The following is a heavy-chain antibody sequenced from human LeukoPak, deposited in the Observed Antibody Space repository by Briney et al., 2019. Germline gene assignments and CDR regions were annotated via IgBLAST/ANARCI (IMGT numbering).Heavy chain of an antibody. D-gene: IGHD3-9*01. CDR2: ISYDGSNK. CDR3: AKDLYLTGYSFDY. CDR1: GFTFSSYG. Sequence: GGSLRLSCAASGFTFSSYGMHWVRQAPGKGLEWVAVISYDGSNKYYADSVKGRFTISRDNSKNTLYLQMNSLRAEDTAVYYGAKDLYLTGYSFDYWGQGTLVTVSS. V-gene: IGHV3-30*18. J-gene: IGHJ4*02.